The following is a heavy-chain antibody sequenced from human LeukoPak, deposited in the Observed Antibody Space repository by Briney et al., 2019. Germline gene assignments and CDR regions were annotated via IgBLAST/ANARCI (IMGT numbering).Heavy chain of an antibody. CDR2: FIPIFGTA. Sequence: SVKVSCKASGGTFSSYAISWVRQAPGQGLEWMGGFIPIFGTANYAQKFQGRVTITADESTSTAYMELSSLRSEDTAVYYCARAKVVVNTDGFDYWGQGTLVTVSS. J-gene: IGHJ4*02. CDR3: ARAKVVVNTDGFDY. D-gene: IGHD3-22*01. V-gene: IGHV1-69*13. CDR1: GGTFSSYA.